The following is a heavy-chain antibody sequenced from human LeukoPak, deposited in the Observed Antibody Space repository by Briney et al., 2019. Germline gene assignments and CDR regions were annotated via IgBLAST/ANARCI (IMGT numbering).Heavy chain of an antibody. CDR3: ARDRLRSGGAAD. D-gene: IGHD2-8*02. CDR2: ISSSSSAI. V-gene: IGHV3-48*02. CDR1: GFTFSTYS. J-gene: IGHJ4*02. Sequence: GGSLRLSCAASGFTFSTYSMNWVRQAPGKGLEWVSYISSSSSAIYYADSVKGRFTISRDNAKNSLYLQMNSLRDEDTAVYYCARDRLRSGGAADWGQGTLATVSS.